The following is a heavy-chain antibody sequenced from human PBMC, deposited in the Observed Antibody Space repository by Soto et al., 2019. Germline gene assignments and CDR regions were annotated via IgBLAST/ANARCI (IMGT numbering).Heavy chain of an antibody. D-gene: IGHD2-21*01. CDR3: ARGQSILWWP. V-gene: IGHV4-61*01. J-gene: IGHJ4*02. Sequence: QVQVQESGPGLVKPSETLSLTCTVSGGSVSSSHYYWNWIRQPPGKGLEGIGYIYYSGSTNYNPSLKSRVTISVDTSKNQFSLKLRSVTAADTAVYYCARGQSILWWPGGQGTLVTVSS. CDR2: IYYSGST. CDR1: GGSVSSSHYY.